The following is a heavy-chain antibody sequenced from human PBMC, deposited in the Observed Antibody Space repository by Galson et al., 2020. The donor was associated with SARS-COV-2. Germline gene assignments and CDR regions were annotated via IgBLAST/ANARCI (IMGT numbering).Heavy chain of an antibody. Sequence: HGESLKISCKGSGYSFSSAWIGWVRQMPGKGLEWMGIIFPGDSVIRYSPAFQGQVTISADKSISTAYLEWSSLQVSDTAMYYCARLPRAWYFMDLDYWGQGTLVTVSS. V-gene: IGHV5-51*01. CDR1: GYSFSSAW. D-gene: IGHD6-13*01. J-gene: IGHJ4*02. CDR2: IFPGDSVI. CDR3: ARLPRAWYFMDLDY.